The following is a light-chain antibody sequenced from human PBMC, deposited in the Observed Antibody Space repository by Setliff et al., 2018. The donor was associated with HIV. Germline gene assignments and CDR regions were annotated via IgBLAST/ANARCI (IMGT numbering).Light chain of an antibody. J-gene: IGLJ1*01. V-gene: IGLV2-14*02. CDR2: DVK. Sequence: ALTQPASVSGSPGHSITISCTGSNNNLGSYNLVSWYQQHPGKAPKLIIYDVKNRPSGVSNRFSGSKSGNTASLTISGLQAEDEADYYCSSYAITNTLLFGTGTKVTVL. CDR1: NNNLGSYNL. CDR3: SSYAITNTLL.